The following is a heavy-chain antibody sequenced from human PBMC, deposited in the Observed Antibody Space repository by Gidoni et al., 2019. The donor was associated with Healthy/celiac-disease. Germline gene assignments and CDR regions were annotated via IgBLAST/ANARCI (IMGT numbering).Heavy chain of an antibody. CDR1: GFTFSSYA. D-gene: IGHD1-7*01. CDR2: ISYDGSNK. Sequence: QVQLVESGGGVVQPGRSLRLSCAASGFTFSSYAMHWVRQAPGKGLEWVAVISYDGSNKYYADSVKGRFTISRDNSKNTLYLQMNSLRAEDTAVYYCARTHSYNWNYVGAFDIWGQGTMVTVSS. J-gene: IGHJ3*02. CDR3: ARTHSYNWNYVGAFDI. V-gene: IGHV3-30-3*01.